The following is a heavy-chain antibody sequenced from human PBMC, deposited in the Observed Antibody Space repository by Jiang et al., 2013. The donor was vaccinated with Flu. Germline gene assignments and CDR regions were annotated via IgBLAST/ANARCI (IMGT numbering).Heavy chain of an antibody. CDR1: GDSIGRGDYY. V-gene: IGHV4-30-4*01. Sequence: GPGLVKPSQTLSLTCSVSGDSIGRGDYYWSWIRQPPGKGLEWIGYIYYTGATSQNPSLKSRAIISVDTSQNQFYLKLTSVTVADTAVYFCVREETSGAVFASWGQGTLVTVSS. D-gene: IGHD1-26*01. CDR2: IYYTGAT. J-gene: IGHJ4*02. CDR3: VREETSGAVFAS.